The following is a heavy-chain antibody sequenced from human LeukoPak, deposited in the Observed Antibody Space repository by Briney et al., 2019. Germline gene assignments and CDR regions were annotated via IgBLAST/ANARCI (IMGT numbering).Heavy chain of an antibody. V-gene: IGHV4-34*01. CDR1: GGSFSGYY. D-gene: IGHD1-26*01. J-gene: IGHJ6*03. CDR3: ARTVGATNYYYYYYMDV. CDR2: INHSGST. Sequence: SETLSLTCAVYGGSFSGYYWSWIRQPPGKGLEWIGEINHSGSTNYNPSLKSRVTISVDTSKNQFSLKLSSVTAADTAVYYCARTVGATNYYYYYYMDVWGKATTVTISS.